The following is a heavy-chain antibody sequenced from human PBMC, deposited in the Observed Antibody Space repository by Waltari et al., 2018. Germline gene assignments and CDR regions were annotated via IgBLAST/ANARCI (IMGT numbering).Heavy chain of an antibody. Sequence: EVQLVESGGGLVQPGGSLRLSCAASGFTFSSYSMNWVRQAPGKGLEWVSYISSSSSTIYYADSVKGRFTISRDNAKNSLYLQMNSLRAEDTAVYYCASEFQWRNAFDIWGQGTMVTVSS. D-gene: IGHD6-19*01. CDR1: GFTFSSYS. J-gene: IGHJ3*02. CDR2: ISSSSSTI. V-gene: IGHV3-48*04. CDR3: ASEFQWRNAFDI.